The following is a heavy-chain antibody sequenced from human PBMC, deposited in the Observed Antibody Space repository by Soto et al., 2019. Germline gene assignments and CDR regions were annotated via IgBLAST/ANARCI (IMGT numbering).Heavy chain of an antibody. CDR2: INSDGSST. V-gene: IGHV3-74*01. J-gene: IGHJ6*02. CDR3: ARDTSISPFSYYYYGMDV. D-gene: IGHD2-2*01. Sequence: PGGSLRLSCAASGFTFSSYWMHWVRQATGKGLVWVSRINSDGSSTSYADSVKGRFTISRDNAKNTLYLQMNSLRAEDTAVYYCARDTSISPFSYYYYGMDVWGQGTTVTVSS. CDR1: GFTFSSYW.